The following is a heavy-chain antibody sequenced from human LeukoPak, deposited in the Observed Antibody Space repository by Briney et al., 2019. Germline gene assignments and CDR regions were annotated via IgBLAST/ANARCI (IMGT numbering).Heavy chain of an antibody. J-gene: IGHJ4*02. D-gene: IGHD3-10*01. Sequence: GGSLRLSCVASGFTFTNAWMSWVRQSPGKGLEWVGRIKSKIDGGTTDYAVPVKGRFTISRDDSKNTLYLQMNSLKTEDTAVYYCAKIGGRTYYYGSGSYPDYWGQGTLVTVSS. V-gene: IGHV3-15*01. CDR3: AKIGGRTYYYGSGSYPDY. CDR1: GFTFTNAW. CDR2: IKSKIDGGTT.